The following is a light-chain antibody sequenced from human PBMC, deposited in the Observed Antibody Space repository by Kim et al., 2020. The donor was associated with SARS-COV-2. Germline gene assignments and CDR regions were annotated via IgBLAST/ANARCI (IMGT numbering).Light chain of an antibody. V-gene: IGLV7-43*01. CDR1: TGAVTSGCY. CDR2: RTT. Sequence: PGGTVTLTGASSTGAVTSGCYPNWPQQKPGQAPRTLIYRTTNKHSWTPARFSGSLLGDKAALTISGVQPEDEAEYYCLLLYTSTWVFGGGTQLTVL. CDR3: LLLYTSTWV. J-gene: IGLJ3*02.